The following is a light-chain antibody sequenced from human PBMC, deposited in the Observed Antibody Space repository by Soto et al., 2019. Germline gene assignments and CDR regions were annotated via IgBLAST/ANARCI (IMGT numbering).Light chain of an antibody. CDR3: HSYGSGLSAVV. CDR2: RND. J-gene: IGLJ2*01. Sequence: QSVLTQPPSVSGAPGQRVTISCTGSSSNLGADFDVHWYRQLPGTAPKLLIYRNDDRPSGVPDRFSGSKSGTSASLAISGLQTDDEGTYYCHSYGSGLSAVVFGGGTKLTVL. CDR1: SSNLGADFD. V-gene: IGLV1-40*01.